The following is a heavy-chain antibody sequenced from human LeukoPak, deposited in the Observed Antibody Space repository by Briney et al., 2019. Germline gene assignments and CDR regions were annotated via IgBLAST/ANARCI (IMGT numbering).Heavy chain of an antibody. V-gene: IGHV4-4*07. J-gene: IGHJ3*02. D-gene: IGHD1-7*01. CDR1: GGSISGYY. CDR3: ARLITGTTTAFDI. Sequence: SETLSLTCSVSGGSISGYYWTWIRQPAGKGLEWIGRVYTSGSTHYNPSLKTRLTMSVDTSKNQFSLKLSSVTAADTAVYYCARLITGTTTAFDIWGEGTMVTVSS. CDR2: VYTSGST.